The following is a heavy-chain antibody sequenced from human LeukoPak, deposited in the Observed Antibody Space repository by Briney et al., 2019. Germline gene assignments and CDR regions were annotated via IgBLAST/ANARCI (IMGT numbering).Heavy chain of an antibody. V-gene: IGHV3-33*06. Sequence: SGGSLRLSCVGSGFTFSNYVMHWVRQAPGKGLEWVALIWDDGSRKYYGDSVQGRFTITRDNSKSTMSLEMNSLRDEDTAVYYCAKEVAKGAGAYDVWGQGTIITVSS. J-gene: IGHJ3*01. CDR2: IWDDGSRK. CDR1: GFTFSNYV. CDR3: AKEVAKGAGAYDV.